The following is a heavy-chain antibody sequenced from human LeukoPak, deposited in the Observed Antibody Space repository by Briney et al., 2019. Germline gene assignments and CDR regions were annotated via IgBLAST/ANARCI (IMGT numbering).Heavy chain of an antibody. D-gene: IGHD5-24*01. CDR2: ISVYNGNT. Sequence: ASVKVSCKASGYTFTNYGIVWVRQAPGQGLEWMGWISVYNGNTNYAQKFQGRVTMTADTSTSTAYMELRSLRSDDTAVYCCARGWLQPYWYFDLWGRGTLVTVSS. CDR1: GYTFTNYG. J-gene: IGHJ2*01. CDR3: ARGWLQPYWYFDL. V-gene: IGHV1-18*01.